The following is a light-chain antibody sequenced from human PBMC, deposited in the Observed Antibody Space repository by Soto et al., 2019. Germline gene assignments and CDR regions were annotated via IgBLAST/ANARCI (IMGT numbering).Light chain of an antibody. Sequence: QAVLMQPPSVSAAPGQKVTISCSGSSSNIGNDYVSWYQQLPGTAPKLLIYENNKRPSGIPDRFSGSKSGTSATLGITGLQTGDEADYYCGTWDSSLSVVFGGGTKVTVL. CDR1: SSNIGNDY. V-gene: IGLV1-51*02. CDR2: ENN. J-gene: IGLJ2*01. CDR3: GTWDSSLSVV.